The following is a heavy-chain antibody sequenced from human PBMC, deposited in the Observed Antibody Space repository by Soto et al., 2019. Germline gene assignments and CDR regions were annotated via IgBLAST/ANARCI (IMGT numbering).Heavy chain of an antibody. CDR3: AMYDPQSWFDP. CDR1: GGSVRGYY. D-gene: IGHD3-3*01. Sequence: PSETLSLTCTVSGGSVRGYYWSWIRQPPGKALEWIGYIYYSGSTKYNPSFKSRVTISLDTSKNQFSLKLSSVIVADTAIYYCAMYDPQSWFDPWGQGTLVTVSS. J-gene: IGHJ5*02. CDR2: IYYSGST. V-gene: IGHV4-59*02.